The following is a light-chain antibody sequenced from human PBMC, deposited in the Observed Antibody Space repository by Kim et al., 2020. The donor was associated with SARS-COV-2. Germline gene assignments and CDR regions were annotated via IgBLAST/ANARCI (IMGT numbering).Light chain of an antibody. V-gene: IGKV3D-15*01. J-gene: IGKJ4*01. Sequence: DIVMTQSPATLSLSPGDTAIVSCRDSQSVSSSLAWYQQKRGQPPRLLMYGASTRAAGIPARFSGSGSGTDFTLTITRLQSEDFAIYFCQQYNNWLTFGGGTKLEI. CDR3: QQYNNWLT. CDR2: GAS. CDR1: QSVSSS.